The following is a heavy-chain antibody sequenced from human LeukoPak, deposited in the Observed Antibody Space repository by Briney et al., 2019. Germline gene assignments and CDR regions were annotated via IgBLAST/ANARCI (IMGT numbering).Heavy chain of an antibody. CDR1: GFTFSSYA. J-gene: IGHJ3*02. V-gene: IGHV3-23*01. D-gene: IGHD4-23*01. Sequence: GGALRLSCADSGFTFSSYAMSWVRQAPGKGLEWVSAISGSGGSTYYADSVKGRFTISRDNSKNTLYLQMNSLRAEDTAVYYCAKNTRNTPPRGGAFDIWGQGTMVTVSS. CDR3: AKNTRNTPPRGGAFDI. CDR2: ISGSGGST.